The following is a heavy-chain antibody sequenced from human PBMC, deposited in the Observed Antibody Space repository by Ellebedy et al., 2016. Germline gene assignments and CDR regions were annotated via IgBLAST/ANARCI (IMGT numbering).Heavy chain of an antibody. D-gene: IGHD3-3*02. J-gene: IGHJ4*02. Sequence: GSLRLSCTVSGDSITNNYYYWGWVCQPPGKGLEWIGSIHHDGRTYYNPSLKSRVTFSVDASKNQYSLRLRSVTAADTAVYYCATSLAYLAEGLYWGQGILVTVSS. V-gene: IGHV4-39*01. CDR3: ATSLAYLAEGLY. CDR2: IHHDGRT. CDR1: GDSITNNYYY.